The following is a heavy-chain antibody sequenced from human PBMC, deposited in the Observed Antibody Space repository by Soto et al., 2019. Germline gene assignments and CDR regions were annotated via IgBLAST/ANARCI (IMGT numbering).Heavy chain of an antibody. J-gene: IGHJ4*02. V-gene: IGHV3-49*04. D-gene: IGHD2-8*01. CDR3: TAGKLYPSLDFDY. CDR2: IRSKAYGGTT. Sequence: GALLVACTASVFTFGDYAMSWVRQAPGKGLDWVGFIRSKAYGGTTEYAASVKGRFTISRDDSKSIAYLQMNSLKTEDTAVYYCTAGKLYPSLDFDYWGQGTLVTVSS. CDR1: VFTFGDYA.